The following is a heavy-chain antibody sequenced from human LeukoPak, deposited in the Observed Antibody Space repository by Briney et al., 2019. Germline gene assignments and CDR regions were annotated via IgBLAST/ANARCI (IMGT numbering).Heavy chain of an antibody. V-gene: IGHV4-39*01. CDR1: GGSISSSSYY. D-gene: IGHD3-22*01. Sequence: SETLSLTCTVSGGSISSSSYYWGWIRQPPGKGLEWIGSIYYRGTTYYNPSLKSRVTISVDTSKNQFSLKLTSVTAADTAVYYCARHDSSGPYNAFDIWGQGTMVTVSS. J-gene: IGHJ3*02. CDR3: ARHDSSGPYNAFDI. CDR2: IYYRGTT.